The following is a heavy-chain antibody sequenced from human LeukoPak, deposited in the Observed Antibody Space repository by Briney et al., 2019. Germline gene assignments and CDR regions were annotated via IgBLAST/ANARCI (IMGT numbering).Heavy chain of an antibody. CDR3: AKDRKAYCGGDCPSDY. Sequence: PGGSLRLSCAASGFTFSSYAMSWVRQAPGKGLEWVSAISGSGGSTYYADSVKGRFTISRDNSKNTLYLQMNSLRAEDTAAYYCAKDRKAYCGGDCPSDYWGQGTLVTVSS. CDR2: ISGSGGST. V-gene: IGHV3-23*01. J-gene: IGHJ4*02. D-gene: IGHD2-21*02. CDR1: GFTFSSYA.